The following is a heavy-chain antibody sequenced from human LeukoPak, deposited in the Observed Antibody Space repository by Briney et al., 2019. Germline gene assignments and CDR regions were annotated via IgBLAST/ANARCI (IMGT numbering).Heavy chain of an antibody. CDR1: GYTFTGYY. CDR3: ARELYYYDSSGYY. J-gene: IGHJ4*02. Sequence: ASVKVSCKAPGYTFTGYYMHWVRQAPGQGLEWMGWINPNSGGTNYAQKLQGRVTMTTDTSTSTAYMELRSLRSDDTAVYYCARELYYYDSSGYYWGQGTLVTVSS. CDR2: INPNSGGT. V-gene: IGHV1-2*02. D-gene: IGHD3-22*01.